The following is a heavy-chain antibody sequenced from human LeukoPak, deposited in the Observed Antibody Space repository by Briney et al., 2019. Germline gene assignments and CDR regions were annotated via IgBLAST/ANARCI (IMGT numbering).Heavy chain of an antibody. Sequence: GGSLRLSCAASGFTFSSYEMNWVRQAPGKGLEWVSYISSSGSTIYYADSVKGRFPISRDNAKNSLYLQMNSLRAEDTAVYYCARSRIAVAANDAFDIWGQGTMVTVSS. CDR1: GFTFSSYE. V-gene: IGHV3-48*03. D-gene: IGHD6-19*01. J-gene: IGHJ3*02. CDR2: ISSSGSTI. CDR3: ARSRIAVAANDAFDI.